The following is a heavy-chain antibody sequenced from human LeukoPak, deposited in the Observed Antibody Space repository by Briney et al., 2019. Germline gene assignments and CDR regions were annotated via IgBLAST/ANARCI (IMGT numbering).Heavy chain of an antibody. CDR1: GFTFSSYS. Sequence: GGSLRLSCAASGFTFSSYSMNWVRQAPGKGLEWVSYISSSSTIYYADSVKGRFTISRDNAKNSLYLQMNSLRAEDTAVYYCAKSYYDFWSGYYIFDYWGQGTLVTVSS. D-gene: IGHD3-3*01. CDR2: ISSSSTI. CDR3: AKSYYDFWSGYYIFDY. J-gene: IGHJ4*02. V-gene: IGHV3-48*01.